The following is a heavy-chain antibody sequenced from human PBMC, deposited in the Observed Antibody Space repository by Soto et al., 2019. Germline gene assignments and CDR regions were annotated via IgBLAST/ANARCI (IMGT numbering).Heavy chain of an antibody. V-gene: IGHV3-23*01. CDR1: GFTFSTYA. J-gene: IGHJ4*02. D-gene: IGHD6-19*01. CDR2: ISGSGGST. CDR3: AKEPRRGIAVAGVFDY. Sequence: EVQLLESGGGLVQPGGSLRLSCAASGFTFSTYAMSWVRQAPGKGLEWVSAISGSGGSTYYADSVKGRFTISRDNSKTTLYLQMNSLRAEETAVYYCAKEPRRGIAVAGVFDYWGQGTLVNVSS.